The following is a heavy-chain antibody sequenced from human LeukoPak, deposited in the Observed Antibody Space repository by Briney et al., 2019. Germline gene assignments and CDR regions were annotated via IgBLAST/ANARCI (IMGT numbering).Heavy chain of an antibody. Sequence: GGSLRLSCAASGFTFSSYAMHWVRQAPGKGLEYVSAISSNGGSTYYANSVKGRFTIPRDNSKNTLYLQMGSLRAEDMAVYYCARDHSGSSGSAGAFDYWGQGTLVTVSS. J-gene: IGHJ4*02. CDR3: ARDHSGSSGSAGAFDY. D-gene: IGHD6-19*01. V-gene: IGHV3-64*01. CDR2: ISSNGGST. CDR1: GFTFSSYA.